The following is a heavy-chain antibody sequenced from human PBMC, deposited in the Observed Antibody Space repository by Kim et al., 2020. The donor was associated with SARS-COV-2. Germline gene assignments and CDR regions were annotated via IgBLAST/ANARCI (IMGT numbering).Heavy chain of an antibody. Sequence: GGSLRLSCVASGFTLNTYWINWVRQAPGKGLVWVSRINTGGSSTHYADSVKGRFTMSRDNAENTVILQMHSLRAEDTAVYYCARGMFASGFDFWGQGTTVTISS. CDR1: GFTLNTYW. CDR3: ARGMFASGFDF. CDR2: INTGGSST. V-gene: IGHV3-74*01. J-gene: IGHJ6*02. D-gene: IGHD3-10*02.